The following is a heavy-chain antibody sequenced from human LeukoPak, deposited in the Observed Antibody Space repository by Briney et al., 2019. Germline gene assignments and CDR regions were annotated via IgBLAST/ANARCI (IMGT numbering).Heavy chain of an antibody. D-gene: IGHD5-18*01. Sequence: SLRLSCAASGFTFDDYAMHWVRQAPGKGLEWVSGISWNSGSIGYADSVKGRFTISRDNAKNSLYLQMNNLRAEDTALYYCAKDDSYDYWGQGTLVTVSS. J-gene: IGHJ4*02. CDR1: GFTFDDYA. CDR3: AKDDSYDY. CDR2: ISWNSGSI. V-gene: IGHV3-9*01.